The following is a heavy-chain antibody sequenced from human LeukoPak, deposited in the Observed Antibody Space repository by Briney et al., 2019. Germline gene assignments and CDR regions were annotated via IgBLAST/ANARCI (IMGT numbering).Heavy chain of an antibody. J-gene: IGHJ4*02. CDR3: ATGLVLRFLEWLPYFDY. Sequence: TSETLSLTCNVSGGSISSSSYYWGWIRQPPGKGLEWIGSIYYSGSTYYNPSLKSRVTISVDTSKNLFSLKLSSVTAADTAVYYCATGLVLRFLEWLPYFDYWGQGTLVTVSS. CDR1: GGSISSSSYY. V-gene: IGHV4-39*01. D-gene: IGHD3-3*01. CDR2: IYYSGST.